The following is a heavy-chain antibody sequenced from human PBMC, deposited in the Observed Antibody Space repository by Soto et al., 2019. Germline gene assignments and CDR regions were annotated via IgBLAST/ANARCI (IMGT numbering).Heavy chain of an antibody. Sequence: SVTLSHTCTVAGGSISSYYSSLIRQPPGKGLEWIGYIYYSGSTNYNPSLKSRVTISVDTSKNQFSLKLSSVTAADTAVYYCARAYCSGGSCSGLYWGQGTLVTVSS. D-gene: IGHD2-15*01. CDR1: GGSISSYY. CDR3: ARAYCSGGSCSGLY. J-gene: IGHJ4*02. V-gene: IGHV4-59*01. CDR2: IYYSGST.